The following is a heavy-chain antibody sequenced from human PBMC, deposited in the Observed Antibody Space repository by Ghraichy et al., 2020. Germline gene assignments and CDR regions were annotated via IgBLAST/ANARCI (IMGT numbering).Heavy chain of an antibody. J-gene: IGHJ3*02. CDR2: IKQDGSEK. V-gene: IGHV3-7*01. CDR3: AREDYCTNGVCYRDAFDI. D-gene: IGHD2-8*01. CDR1: RFTFSSYW. Sequence: GGSLRLSCAASRFTFSSYWMSWVRQAPGKGLEWVANIKQDGSEKYYVDSVKGRFTISRDNAKNSLYLQMNSLRAEDTAVYYCAREDYCTNGVCYRDAFDIWGQGTMVTVSS.